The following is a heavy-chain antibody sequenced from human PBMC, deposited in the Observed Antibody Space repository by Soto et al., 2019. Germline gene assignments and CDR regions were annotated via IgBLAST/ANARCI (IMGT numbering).Heavy chain of an antibody. D-gene: IGHD5-18*01. CDR1: GFTFSSYG. J-gene: IGHJ6*02. V-gene: IGHV3-30*18. CDR2: ISYDGLNK. Sequence: PGGSLRLSCAVSGFTFSSYGMHWVRQAPGKGLEWVAVISYDGLNKYYADSVKGRFTISRDNSKNTLYLQMSSLRAEDTAVYYCVKVFSVGYSSGPDYYYCGMDVWGQGTTVTVSS. CDR3: VKVFSVGYSSGPDYYYCGMDV.